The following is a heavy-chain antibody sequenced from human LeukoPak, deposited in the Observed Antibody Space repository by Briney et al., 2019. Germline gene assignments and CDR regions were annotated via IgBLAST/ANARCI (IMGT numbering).Heavy chain of an antibody. J-gene: IGHJ4*02. Sequence: ETLSLTCTVSGGSISSSSYYWGWIRQPPGKGLEWVSVIYSGGSTYYADSVKGRFTISRDNSKNTLYLQMNSLRAEDTAVYYCARETDSGSYSWGQGTLVTVSS. CDR3: ARETDSGSYS. CDR1: GGSISSSSYY. CDR2: IYSGGST. V-gene: IGHV3-53*01. D-gene: IGHD1-26*01.